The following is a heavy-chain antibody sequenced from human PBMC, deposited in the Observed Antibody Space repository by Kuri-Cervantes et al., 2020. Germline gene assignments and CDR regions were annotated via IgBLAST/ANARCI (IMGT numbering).Heavy chain of an antibody. V-gene: IGHV3-53*01. CDR1: GLTVSKNY. J-gene: IGHJ6*01. CDR2: IYSGDTT. Sequence: GESLKISCVASGLTVSKNYLTWVRQAPGQGLECISIIYSGDTTFYADSVKGRFTISRDNSKNTLYLQMNSLRAEDTAVYYCARAGGELRIRPYSYYYGMDVWGQGTTVTSAS. CDR3: ARAGGELRIRPYSYYYGMDV. D-gene: IGHD3-16*01.